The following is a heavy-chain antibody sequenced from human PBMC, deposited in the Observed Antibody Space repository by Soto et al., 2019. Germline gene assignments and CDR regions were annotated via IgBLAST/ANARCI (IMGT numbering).Heavy chain of an antibody. CDR2: ISAYNGNT. J-gene: IGHJ5*02. Sequence: GASVKVSCKASGYTFTSYGISWARQAPGQGLEWMGWISAYNGNTNYAQKLQGRVTMTTDTSTSTAYMELRSLRSDDTAVYYCARSPEITIFGVVAPDTNWFDPWGQGTLVTVSS. D-gene: IGHD3-3*01. CDR3: ARSPEITIFGVVAPDTNWFDP. V-gene: IGHV1-18*01. CDR1: GYTFTSYG.